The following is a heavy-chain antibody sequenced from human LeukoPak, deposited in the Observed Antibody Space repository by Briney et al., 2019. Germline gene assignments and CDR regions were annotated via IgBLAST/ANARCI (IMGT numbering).Heavy chain of an antibody. J-gene: IGHJ5*02. CDR1: GFMFSTYW. V-gene: IGHV3-23*01. D-gene: IGHD2-15*01. CDR2: ISGSGGST. CDR3: TKASDSLGYCSSGTCRRWFDH. Sequence: GGSLRPSCAASGFMFSTYWMTWVRQAPGKGLEWVSGISGSGGSTYYADSVKGRFTISRDNSKNTLYLQMNSLRAEDTAIYYCTKASDSLGYCSSGTCRRWFDHWGQGTLVTVSS.